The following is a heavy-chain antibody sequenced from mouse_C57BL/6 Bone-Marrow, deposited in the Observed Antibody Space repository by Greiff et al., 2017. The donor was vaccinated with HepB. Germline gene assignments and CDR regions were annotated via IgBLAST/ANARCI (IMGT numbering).Heavy chain of an antibody. CDR1: GFNIKNTY. Sequence: VQLKQSVAELVRPGASVKLSCTASGFNIKNTYMHWVKQRPEQGLEWIGRIDPANGNTKYAPKFPGKATITADTSSNTAYLQLSSLTSEDTAIYYCARITTVVPYAMDYWGQGTSVTVSS. V-gene: IGHV14-3*01. D-gene: IGHD1-1*01. J-gene: IGHJ4*01. CDR3: ARITTVVPYAMDY. CDR2: IDPANGNT.